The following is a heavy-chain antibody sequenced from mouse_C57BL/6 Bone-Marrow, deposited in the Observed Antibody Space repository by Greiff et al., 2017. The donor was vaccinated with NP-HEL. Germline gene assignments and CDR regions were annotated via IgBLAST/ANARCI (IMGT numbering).Heavy chain of an antibody. V-gene: IGHV1-20*01. J-gene: IGHJ1*03. CDR2: INPYNGDT. Sequence: EVKLQQSGPELVKPGDSVKISCKASGYSFTGYFMNWVMQSHGKSLEWIGRINPYNGDTFYNQKFKGKATLTVDKSSSTAHMELRSLTSEDSAVYYCARSGYYYGSSYEGWYFDVWGTGTTVTVSS. CDR3: ARSGYYYGSSYEGWYFDV. D-gene: IGHD1-1*01. CDR1: GYSFTGYF.